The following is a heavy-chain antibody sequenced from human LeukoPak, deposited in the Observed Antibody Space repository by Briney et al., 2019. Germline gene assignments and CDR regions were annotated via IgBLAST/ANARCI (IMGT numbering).Heavy chain of an antibody. J-gene: IGHJ5*02. CDR2: IYYSGST. CDR3: ARDGSSNNWFDP. Sequence: PSETLSLTCTVSGGSISSGGYYWTWIRQHPGKGLEWIGYIYYSGSTYYNPSLKSRVSLSVDTSKNQFSLKLSSVTAADTAVYYCARDGSSNNWFDPWGQGTLVTVSS. D-gene: IGHD6-13*01. CDR1: GGSISSGGYY. V-gene: IGHV4-31*03.